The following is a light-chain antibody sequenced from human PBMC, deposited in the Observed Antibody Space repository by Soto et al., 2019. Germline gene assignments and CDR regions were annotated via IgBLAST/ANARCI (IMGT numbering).Light chain of an antibody. CDR3: QHYNSYSEA. CDR2: KAS. J-gene: IGKJ1*01. CDR1: QGISSW. V-gene: IGKV1-5*03. Sequence: VQMTLSASSVSASVGYRVTIVCRASQGISSWLAWYQQKQGKAPKLLIYKASSLESGVPSRFSGSGYGTEFTLTISSLQTDDFATYYCQHYNSYSEAFGQGTKVDIK.